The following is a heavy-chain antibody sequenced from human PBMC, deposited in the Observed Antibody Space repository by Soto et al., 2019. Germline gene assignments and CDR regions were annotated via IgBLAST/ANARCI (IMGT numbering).Heavy chain of an antibody. CDR3: ASGGAGSGPFTWELPDH. V-gene: IGHV1-45*02. Sequence: QMQLVQSGAEVKKPGSSVTVSCTALGNTFTYRXXXWVRQAPGQALEWMGWITPFNGXXXYARKFQARVTITRDRSINTAXXRMSXLXXEDTAMYYCASGGAGSGPFTWELPDHWGQGTLVTVSS. J-gene: IGHJ4*02. D-gene: IGHD1-26*01. CDR2: ITPFNGXX. CDR1: GNTFTYRX.